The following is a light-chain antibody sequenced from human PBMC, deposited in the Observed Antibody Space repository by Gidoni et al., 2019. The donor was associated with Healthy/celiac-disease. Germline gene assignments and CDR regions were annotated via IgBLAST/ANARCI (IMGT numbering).Light chain of an antibody. CDR3: QQSYSTPRFT. CDR2: AAS. CDR1: QSISSY. V-gene: IGKV1-39*01. J-gene: IGKJ3*01. Sequence: DIQMTQSPSSLSASVGDRVPITCRASQSISSYLNWYQQKPGKAPKLLIYAASSLQSGVPSRFSGSGSGTEFTLTISSLQPEEFATYYCQQSYSTPRFTFGPGTKWISN.